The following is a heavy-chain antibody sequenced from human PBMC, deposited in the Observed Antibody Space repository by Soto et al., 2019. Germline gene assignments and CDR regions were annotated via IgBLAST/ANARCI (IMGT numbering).Heavy chain of an antibody. J-gene: IGHJ4*02. CDR2: SYYSGST. CDR3: ARDQNGSPHFDY. CDR1: GASIRNYY. Sequence: PSETLSLTCTVSGASIRNYYWSWIRQPPGKGLEWIGFSYYSGSTNYNPSLNSRVTMSVDTSKNQFSLKLTSVTAADTAVYYCARDQNGSPHFDYWGQGTLVTVSS. D-gene: IGHD1-26*01. V-gene: IGHV4-59*01.